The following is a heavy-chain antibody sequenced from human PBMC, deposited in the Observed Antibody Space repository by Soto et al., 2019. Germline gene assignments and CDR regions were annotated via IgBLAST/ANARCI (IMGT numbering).Heavy chain of an antibody. D-gene: IGHD6-13*01. CDR3: ARDLQYSRLFYGMDV. CDR2: IYYSGST. CDR1: GGSISSGGYY. J-gene: IGHJ6*02. Sequence: PSETLSLTCTVSGGSISSGGYYWSWIRQHPGKGLEWIGYIYYSGSTYYNPSLKSRVTISVDTSKNQFSLMLSSVTAADTAVYYCARDLQYSRLFYGMDVWGQGTTVTVSS. V-gene: IGHV4-31*03.